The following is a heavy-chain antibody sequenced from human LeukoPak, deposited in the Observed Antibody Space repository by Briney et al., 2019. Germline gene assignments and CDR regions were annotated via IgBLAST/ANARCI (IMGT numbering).Heavy chain of an antibody. CDR2: MNPNSGNT. J-gene: IGHJ4*02. CDR1: GYTFTSYD. CDR3: ARDCDIYYDSSGYLNY. D-gene: IGHD3-22*01. Sequence: ASVKVSCEASGYTFTSYDINWVRQATGQGLEWMGWMNPNSGNTGYAQKFQGRVTMTRNTSISTAYMELSSLRSEDTAVYYCARDCDIYYDSSGYLNYWGQGTLVTVSS. V-gene: IGHV1-8*01.